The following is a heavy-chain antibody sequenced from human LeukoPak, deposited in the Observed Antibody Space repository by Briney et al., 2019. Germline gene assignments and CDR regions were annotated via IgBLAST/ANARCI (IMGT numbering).Heavy chain of an antibody. CDR2: INHSGST. CDR3: ARGRGGPYSSSWPPPRY. Sequence: SETLSLTCAVYGGSFSGYYWSWIRQPPGKGLEWIGEINHSGSTNYNPSLKSRVTISVDTSKNQFSLKLSSVTAADTAVYYCARGRGGPYSSSWPPPRYWGQGTLVTVSS. D-gene: IGHD6-13*01. CDR1: GGSFSGYY. J-gene: IGHJ4*02. V-gene: IGHV4-34*01.